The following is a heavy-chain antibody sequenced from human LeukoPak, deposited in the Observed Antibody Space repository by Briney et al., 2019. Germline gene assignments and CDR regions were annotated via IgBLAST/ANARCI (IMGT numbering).Heavy chain of an antibody. V-gene: IGHV3-30-3*01. CDR3: ARGQYSSSWRDYYYYMDV. CDR1: GFTFSSCA. CDR2: ISYDGSNK. J-gene: IGHJ6*03. Sequence: GRSLRLSCAASGFTFSSCAMHWVRQAPGKGLEWVAVISYDGSNKYYADSVKGRFTISRDNSKNTLYLQMNSLRAEDTAVYYCARGQYSSSWRDYYYYMDVWGKGTTVTVSS. D-gene: IGHD6-13*01.